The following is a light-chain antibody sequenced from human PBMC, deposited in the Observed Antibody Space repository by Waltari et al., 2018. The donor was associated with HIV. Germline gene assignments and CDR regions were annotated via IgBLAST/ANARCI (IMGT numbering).Light chain of an antibody. Sequence: AIQLTQSPSSLSASVGDRVTITCRTSQGNTNAIAWYQQRPGKPPKLLIYDASNLDSGVPSRFSGSGSGTDFTLTISSLQPEDFATYYCQQFQTFPRTFGGGTNIEIK. CDR3: QQFQTFPRT. J-gene: IGKJ4*01. CDR2: DAS. V-gene: IGKV1-13*02. CDR1: QGNTNA.